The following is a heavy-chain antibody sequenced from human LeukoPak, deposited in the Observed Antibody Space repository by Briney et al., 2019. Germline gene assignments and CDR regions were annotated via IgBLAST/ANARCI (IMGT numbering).Heavy chain of an antibody. V-gene: IGHV3-43*01. CDR3: AKEPRNDYGGY. D-gene: IGHD4-17*01. J-gene: IGHJ4*02. Sequence: GGSLRLSCAASGFSFDDHTMNWVRQAPGKGLEWVSLITWDGGTTYNADSVKGRCTISRDNIKYSLYLQMNSLRAEDTAVYYCAKEPRNDYGGYWGQGTLVTVSS. CDR2: ITWDGGTT. CDR1: GFSFDDHT.